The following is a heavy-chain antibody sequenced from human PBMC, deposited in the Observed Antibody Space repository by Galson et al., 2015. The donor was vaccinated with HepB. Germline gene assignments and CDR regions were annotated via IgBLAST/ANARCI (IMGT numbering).Heavy chain of an antibody. D-gene: IGHD3-22*01. V-gene: IGHV4-39*07. Sequence: SETLSLTCTVSGGSISSSSYYWGWIRQPPGKGLEWIGSIYYSGSTYYNPSLKSRVTISVDTSKNQFSLKLSSVTAADTAVYYCAREVGRITMIVVVITPAIHFDYWGQGTLVTVSS. CDR3: AREVGRITMIVVVITPAIHFDY. CDR2: IYYSGST. J-gene: IGHJ4*02. CDR1: GGSISSSSYY.